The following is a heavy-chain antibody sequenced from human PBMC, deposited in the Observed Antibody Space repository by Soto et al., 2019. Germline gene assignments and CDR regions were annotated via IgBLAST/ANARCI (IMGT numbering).Heavy chain of an antibody. J-gene: IGHJ4*02. D-gene: IGHD3-10*01. CDR2: LSYHLSSE. CDR3: AKELDRHSAAWFDIDD. CDR1: GFTFSAYG. Sequence: GGSLRLSCAASGFTFSAYGMHWVRQAPGKGLEWLAVLSYHLSSEFYADAVKGRFTISRDNSKNTLYLQMNSLRPEDTAVYYCAKELDRHSAAWFDIDDWGQGTLVTVSS. V-gene: IGHV3-30*18.